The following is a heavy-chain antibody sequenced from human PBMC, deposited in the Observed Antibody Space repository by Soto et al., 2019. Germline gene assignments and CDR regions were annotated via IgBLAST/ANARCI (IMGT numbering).Heavy chain of an antibody. CDR2: ISWNSGSI. CDR1: GFTFDDYA. Sequence: GGSLRLSCAASGFTFDDYAMHWVRQAPGKGLEWVSGISWNSGSIGYADSVKGRFTISRDNAKNSLYLQMNSLRAEDTALYYCAKDIFSYDFWSGYPGFDYWGQGTLVTVSS. J-gene: IGHJ4*02. V-gene: IGHV3-9*01. CDR3: AKDIFSYDFWSGYPGFDY. D-gene: IGHD3-3*01.